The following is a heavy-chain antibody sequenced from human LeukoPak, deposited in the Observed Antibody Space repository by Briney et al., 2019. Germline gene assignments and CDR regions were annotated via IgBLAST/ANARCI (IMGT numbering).Heavy chain of an antibody. D-gene: IGHD6-19*01. CDR1: GYTFTIYY. J-gene: IGHJ6*02. CDR2: INPSGGST. CDR3: AKGLQWLTHYYYYGMDV. V-gene: IGHV1-46*01. Sequence: GASVKVSCKASGYTFTIYYMHWVRQAPGQGLEWMGIINPSGGSTSYAQKFQGRVTMTRDTSTSTVYMELSSLRSEDTAVYYCAKGLQWLTHYYYYGMDVWGQGTTVTVSS.